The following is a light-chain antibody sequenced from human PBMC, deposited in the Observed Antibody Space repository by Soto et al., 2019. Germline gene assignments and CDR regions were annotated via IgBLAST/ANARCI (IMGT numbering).Light chain of an antibody. V-gene: IGLV1-44*01. J-gene: IGLJ1*01. Sequence: QSVLPQPPSASGTPGQRVTISCSGSSSNIGSNTVNWYQQLPGTAPKLLIYSNNQRPSGVPDRFSGSKSGTSASLAISGLQSEDEADYYCAAWDDSLNEVFGTGTKVTVL. CDR1: SSNIGSNT. CDR3: AAWDDSLNEV. CDR2: SNN.